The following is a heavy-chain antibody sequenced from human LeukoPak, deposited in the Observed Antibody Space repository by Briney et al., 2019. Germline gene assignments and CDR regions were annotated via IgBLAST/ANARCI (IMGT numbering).Heavy chain of an antibody. V-gene: IGHV3-66*01. CDR1: GFTVSSNY. CDR2: IYSGGST. CDR3: ARDLYRGSWGFDY. J-gene: IGHJ4*02. Sequence: GGSLRLSCAASGFTVSSNYMNWVRQAPGKGLEWVSVIYSGGSTYYAESVKGRFTISRDKSKNTLYLQMNSLRAEDTAVYYCARDLYRGSWGFDYWGQGTLVTVSS. D-gene: IGHD3-10*01.